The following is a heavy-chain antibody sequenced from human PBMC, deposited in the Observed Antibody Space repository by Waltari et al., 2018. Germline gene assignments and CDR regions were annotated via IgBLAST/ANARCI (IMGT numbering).Heavy chain of an antibody. CDR3: AKVRIPARLLSVVVTDLEFEY. D-gene: IGHD6-6*01. CDR2: INSDGSST. Sequence: EVQLVESGGGLVQPGGSLRLSCAASGFTFSSYWMHWVRQAPGKGLVWVSRINSDGSSTSYADSVKGRFIISRDNAKNSLYLQMNSLRAEDTALYYCAKVRIPARLLSVVVTDLEFEYWGQGTLVTVSS. CDR1: GFTFSSYW. V-gene: IGHV3-74*01. J-gene: IGHJ4*02.